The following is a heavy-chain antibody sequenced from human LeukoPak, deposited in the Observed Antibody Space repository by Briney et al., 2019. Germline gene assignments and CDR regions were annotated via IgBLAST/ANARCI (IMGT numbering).Heavy chain of an antibody. Sequence: GGSLSLSFAASGFTFHYYAMHWVRPAPGKGLGWVSGISWNSGSIGYADSVKGRFTISRDNAKNSLYLQMNSLRAEDTALYYCARVNLEGIYDWYFDLWGRGTLVTVSS. CDR3: ARVNLEGIYDWYFDL. CDR2: ISWNSGSI. CDR1: GFTFHYYA. J-gene: IGHJ2*01. D-gene: IGHD2/OR15-2a*01. V-gene: IGHV3-9*01.